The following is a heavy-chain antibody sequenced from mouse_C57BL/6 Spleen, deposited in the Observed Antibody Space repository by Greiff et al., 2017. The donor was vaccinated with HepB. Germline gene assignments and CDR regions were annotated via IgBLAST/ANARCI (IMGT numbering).Heavy chain of an antibody. CDR2: IYPGDGDT. J-gene: IGHJ4*01. Sequence: QVQLKQSGPELVKPGASVKISCKASGYAFSSSWMNWVKRRPGKGLGWIGRIYPGDGDTNYNGKFKGKATLTADKSSSTAYMQLSSLTSEDSAVYVCAREGYYGSSYGAMGGWGQGTSVTASS. CDR3: AREGYYGSSYGAMGG. D-gene: IGHD1-1*01. V-gene: IGHV1-82*01. CDR1: GYAFSSSW.